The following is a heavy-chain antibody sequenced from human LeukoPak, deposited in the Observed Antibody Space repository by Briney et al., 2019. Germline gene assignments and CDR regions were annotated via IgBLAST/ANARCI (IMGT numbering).Heavy chain of an antibody. CDR2: IRYDGSNK. J-gene: IGHJ4*02. CDR1: GFTFSSYG. CDR3: ARAIKAVAGTFHRDYYFDY. Sequence: GGSLRLSCAASGFTFSSYGMHWVRQAPGKGLEWVAFIRYDGSNKYYADSVKGRFTISRDNSKNTLYLQMNSLRAEDTAVYYCARAIKAVAGTFHRDYYFDYWGQGTLVTVSS. D-gene: IGHD6-19*01. V-gene: IGHV3-30*02.